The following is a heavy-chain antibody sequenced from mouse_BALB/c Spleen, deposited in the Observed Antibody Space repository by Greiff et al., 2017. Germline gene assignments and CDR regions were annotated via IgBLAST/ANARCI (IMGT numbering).Heavy chain of an antibody. Sequence: VQLQQSGAELAKPGASVKMPCKASGYTFTSYWMHWVKQRPGQGLEWIGYINPSTGYTEYNQKFKDKATLTADKSSSTAYMQLSSLTSEDSAVYYCASPNYGSRGFAYWGQGTLVTVSA. CDR2: INPSTGYT. CDR3: ASPNYGSRGFAY. CDR1: GYTFTSYW. V-gene: IGHV1-7*01. J-gene: IGHJ3*01. D-gene: IGHD1-1*01.